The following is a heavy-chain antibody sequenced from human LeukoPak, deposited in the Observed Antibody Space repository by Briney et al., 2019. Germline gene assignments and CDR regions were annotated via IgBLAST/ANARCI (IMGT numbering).Heavy chain of an antibody. CDR2: MNPNSGNT. V-gene: IGHV1-8*01. CDR1: GYTFTSYD. D-gene: IGHD2-2*01. Sequence: ASVKVSRKASGYTFTSYDINWVRQATGQGLEWMGWMNPNSGNTGYAQKFQGRVTMTRDTSTSTVYMELSSLRSEDTAVYYCARVRSSTNSGWFDPWGQGTLVTVSS. J-gene: IGHJ5*02. CDR3: ARVRSSTNSGWFDP.